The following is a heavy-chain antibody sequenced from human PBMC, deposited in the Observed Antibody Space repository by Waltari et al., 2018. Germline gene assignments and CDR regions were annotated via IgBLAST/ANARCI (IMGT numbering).Heavy chain of an antibody. CDR2: IYYSGST. D-gene: IGHD2-15*01. CDR3: ARGTTPGSFDI. CDR1: GGSISSYY. J-gene: IGHJ3*02. V-gene: IGHV4-59*01. Sequence: QVQLQESGPGLVKPSETLSLTCTVSGGSISSYYWSWIRQPPGKGLEWIGYIYYSGSTHYNPSLKSRVTIAVDTSKNQFSLKLSSVTAADTAVYYCARGTTPGSFDIWGQGTMVTVPS.